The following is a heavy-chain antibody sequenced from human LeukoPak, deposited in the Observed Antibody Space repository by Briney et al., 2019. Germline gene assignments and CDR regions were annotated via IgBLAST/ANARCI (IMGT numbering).Heavy chain of an antibody. J-gene: IGHJ4*02. D-gene: IGHD3-10*01. CDR1: GGSISSSSYY. V-gene: IGHV4-39*07. CDR3: ARTITMVRGAWHFDY. Sequence: PSETLSLTCTVSGGSISSSSYYWGWIRQPPGKGLEWIGSIYYSGSTYYNPSLKSRVTISVDTSKNQFSLKLSSVTAADTAVYYCARTITMVRGAWHFDYWGQGTLVTVSS. CDR2: IYYSGST.